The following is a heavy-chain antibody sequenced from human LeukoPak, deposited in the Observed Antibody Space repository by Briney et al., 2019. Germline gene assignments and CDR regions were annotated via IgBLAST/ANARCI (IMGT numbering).Heavy chain of an antibody. V-gene: IGHV4-61*02. Sequence: SQTLSLTCSVSGGSIRSESYYWSWIRQPAGEGLEWIGRIYSSGSSKFNPSLKSRVTISIDTSKNQFSLNLSSVTAADTAVYYCARDMTGSGWNDAFDIWGQGTMVTVPS. CDR1: GGSIRSESYY. D-gene: IGHD6-19*01. J-gene: IGHJ3*02. CDR2: IYSSGSS. CDR3: ARDMTGSGWNDAFDI.